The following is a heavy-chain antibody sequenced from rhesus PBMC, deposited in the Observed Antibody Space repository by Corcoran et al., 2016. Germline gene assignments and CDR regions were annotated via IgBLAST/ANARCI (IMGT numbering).Heavy chain of an antibody. J-gene: IGHJ4*01. Sequence: EVQLVETGGGLVQPGGSLRLSCAASGFTFSSYAMQWVRQAPGKGLEWISAINSGGSSTYYADSVKGRFTISRDNSKNTLSLQINSLRAEDTAVYYCVKNSGYSYKYYFDYWGQGVLVTVSS. CDR2: INSGGSST. V-gene: IGHV3-103*01. CDR3: VKNSGYSYKYYFDY. D-gene: IGHD5-24*01. CDR1: GFTFSSYA.